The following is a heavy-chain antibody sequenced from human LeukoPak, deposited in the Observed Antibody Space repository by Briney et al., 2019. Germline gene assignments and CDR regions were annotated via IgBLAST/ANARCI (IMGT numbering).Heavy chain of an antibody. V-gene: IGHV3-7*03. Sequence: GGSLRLSCAASGFTFSSYWMSWVRQAPGKGLEWVANIKQDGSEKYYVDSVKGRFTISRDNAKNSLYLQTNSLRAEDTAVYYCARDHYYDSSGYSRYWGQGTLVTVSS. CDR2: IKQDGSEK. D-gene: IGHD3-22*01. CDR1: GFTFSSYW. J-gene: IGHJ4*02. CDR3: ARDHYYDSSGYSRY.